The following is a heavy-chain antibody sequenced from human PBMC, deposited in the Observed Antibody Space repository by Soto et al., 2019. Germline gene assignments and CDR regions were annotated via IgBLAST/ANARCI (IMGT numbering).Heavy chain of an antibody. D-gene: IGHD4-17*01. CDR2: IYYSGST. CDR1: GGSISSYY. Sequence: SETLSLTCTVSGGSISSYYWSWIRQPPGKGLEWIGYIYYSGSTNYNPSLKSRDTISVDTSKNQFSLKLSSVTAADTAVYYCARGDGDYYDYWGQGTLVTVSS. V-gene: IGHV4-59*01. CDR3: ARGDGDYYDY. J-gene: IGHJ4*02.